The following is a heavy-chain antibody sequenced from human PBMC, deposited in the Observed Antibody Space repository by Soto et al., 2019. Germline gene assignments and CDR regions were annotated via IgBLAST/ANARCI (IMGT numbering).Heavy chain of an antibody. Sequence: GGSLRLSCVASGFTFSSYGMHWVRQAPGKGLEWVAVIWYEGGNKQHAASVKGRFTISRDNSKNTLYLQMNSLRADDTGVYYCARDGDPINMIEVGTTPDYWGQGTPVTVSS. V-gene: IGHV3-33*01. D-gene: IGHD2-21*01. CDR2: IWYEGGNK. J-gene: IGHJ4*02. CDR3: ARDGDPINMIEVGTTPDY. CDR1: GFTFSSYG.